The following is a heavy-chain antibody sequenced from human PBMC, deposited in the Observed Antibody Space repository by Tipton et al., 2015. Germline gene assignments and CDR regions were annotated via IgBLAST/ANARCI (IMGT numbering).Heavy chain of an antibody. CDR2: ISYSGSS. CDR1: GGSISSSSYY. V-gene: IGHV4-39*01. CDR3: ARGVNWGGYYYYGMDV. D-gene: IGHD7-27*01. J-gene: IGHJ6*02. Sequence: PGLVKPSETLSLTCTVSGGSISSSSYYWGWIRQPPGKGLEWIGSISYSGSSYYNPSLKSRFTISVDTSKNQFSLKLSSVTAADTAVYYCARGVNWGGYYYYGMDVWGQGTTVTVSS.